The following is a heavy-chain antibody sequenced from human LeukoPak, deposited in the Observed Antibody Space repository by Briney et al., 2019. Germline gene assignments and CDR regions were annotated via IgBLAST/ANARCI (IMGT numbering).Heavy chain of an antibody. V-gene: IGHV3-48*02. J-gene: IGHJ3*02. Sequence: GGSLRLSCAASGFTFSNYNMNWVRQAPGKGLEWVSYISSSSSTIYYADSVKGRFTISRDNDKHSLYLQMNSLRDEDTAVYYCARPGNDAFDIWGQGTMVTVSS. CDR2: ISSSSSTI. CDR1: GFTFSNYN. CDR3: ARPGNDAFDI.